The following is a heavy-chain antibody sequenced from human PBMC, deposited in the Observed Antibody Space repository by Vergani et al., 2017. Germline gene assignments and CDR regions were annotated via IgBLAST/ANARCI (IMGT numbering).Heavy chain of an antibody. CDR1: GFTFSGHG. CDR2: IRNDEITR. J-gene: IGHJ4*02. Sequence: QVQLVESGGGVVQPGGSLRLSCAASGFTFSGHGMQWVRQAPGKGLEWVAVIRNDEITRKYADSVKGRFTISRDNSINTVYLQMQSLRAEDTAVYYCAKAPYADFGYFHYWGRGALVSVSS. CDR3: AKAPYADFGYFHY. V-gene: IGHV3-30*02. D-gene: IGHD4/OR15-4a*01.